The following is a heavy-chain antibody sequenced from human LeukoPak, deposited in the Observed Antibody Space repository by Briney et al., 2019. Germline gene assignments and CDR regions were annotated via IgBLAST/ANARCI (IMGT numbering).Heavy chain of an antibody. J-gene: IGHJ4*02. D-gene: IGHD3-22*01. CDR1: GYTFIDHY. CDR3: ARAGHNSNSGGYDY. CDR2: INPNIGDT. Sequence: ASVKVSCKPSGYTFIDHYIHWVRQAPGQGLESMGWINPNIGDTNYAQKFQGRVTMTRDTSGNTAYMELSRLRSDDTAVYYCARAGHNSNSGGYDYWGQGTLVTVS. V-gene: IGHV1-2*02.